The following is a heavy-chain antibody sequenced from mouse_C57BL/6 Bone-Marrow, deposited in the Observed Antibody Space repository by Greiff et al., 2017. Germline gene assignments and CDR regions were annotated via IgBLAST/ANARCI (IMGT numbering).Heavy chain of an antibody. CDR3: ARGHYSSSSFAY. D-gene: IGHD1-1*01. CDR2: INPNNGGT. Sequence: EVQLQQSGPELVKPGASVKISCKASGYTFTDYYMNWVKQSPGKSLEWIGDINPNNGGTSYNQKFKGKATLTVDKSSSTAYMELRSLTSEDAAVYYCARGHYSSSSFAYWGQGTLVTVSA. V-gene: IGHV1-26*01. CDR1: GYTFTDYY. J-gene: IGHJ3*01.